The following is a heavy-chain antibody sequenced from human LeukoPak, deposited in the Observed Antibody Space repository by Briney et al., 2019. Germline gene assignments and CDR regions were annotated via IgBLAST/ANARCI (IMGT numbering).Heavy chain of an antibody. Sequence: ASVKVSCKASGYTFTSYYMHWVRQAPGQGLEWMGWINPNSGGTNYAQKFQGRVTMTRDTSISTAYMELSRLRSDDTAVYYCAREGAAAAGPTLFDYWGQGTLVTVSS. CDR3: AREGAAAAGPTLFDY. J-gene: IGHJ4*02. V-gene: IGHV1-2*02. CDR2: INPNSGGT. CDR1: GYTFTSYY. D-gene: IGHD6-13*01.